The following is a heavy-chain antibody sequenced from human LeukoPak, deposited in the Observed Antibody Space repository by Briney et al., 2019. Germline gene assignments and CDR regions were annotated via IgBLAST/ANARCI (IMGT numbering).Heavy chain of an antibody. CDR1: GFTFSSYG. V-gene: IGHV3-30*02. Sequence: GGSLRLSCAASGFTFSSYGIHWVRQAPGKGLEWVAFIRYDGSNKYYADSVKGRFTISRDNSKNTLYLQMNSLRAEDTAVYYCAKTEVARFGEPDPVWDYYYGMDVWGQRTTVTVSS. CDR3: AKTEVARFGEPDPVWDYYYGMDV. D-gene: IGHD3-10*01. CDR2: IRYDGSNK. J-gene: IGHJ6*02.